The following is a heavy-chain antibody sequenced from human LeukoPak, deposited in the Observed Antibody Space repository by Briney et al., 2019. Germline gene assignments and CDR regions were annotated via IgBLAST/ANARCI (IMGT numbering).Heavy chain of an antibody. CDR3: TTDLVQLWLRDY. CDR2: IKSKTDGGTT. CDR1: GFTFSSAW. J-gene: IGHJ4*02. V-gene: IGHV3-15*01. Sequence: GGSRRLSCAASGFTFSSAWMSWVRQAPGKGLEWVGRIKSKTDGGTTDYAAPVKGRFTISRDDSKNTLYLQMNSLKTEDTAVYYCTTDLVQLWLRDYWGQGTLVTVSS. D-gene: IGHD5-18*01.